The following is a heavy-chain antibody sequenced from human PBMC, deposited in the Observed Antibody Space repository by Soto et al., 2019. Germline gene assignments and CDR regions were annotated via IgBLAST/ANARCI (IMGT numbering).Heavy chain of an antibody. CDR1: GDSFSSYY. D-gene: IGHD3-10*01. Sequence: LSLTCTVSGDSFSSYYWTWIRQPPGKRLEWVAYIFHTGNTNYNPSLKSRVTISVDTSKNQFSPKLRSVTPADTAVYYCAALDGALDYWGPGTLVTVSS. J-gene: IGHJ4*02. V-gene: IGHV4-59*01. CDR2: IFHTGNT. CDR3: AALDGALDY.